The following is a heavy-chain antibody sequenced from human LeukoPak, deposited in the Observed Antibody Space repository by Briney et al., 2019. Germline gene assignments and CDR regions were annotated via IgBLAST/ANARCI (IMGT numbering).Heavy chain of an antibody. D-gene: IGHD3-10*02. CDR3: TTLYSGPRDY. CDR2: IKYDGSST. J-gene: IGHJ4*02. Sequence: QPGGSLRLSCAASGFSFNTYWMYWVRQVPEKGLVWVSRIKYDGSSTSYADSVKGRFTISRDNAKNTLYLQMNNLRAEDTAVYYCTTLYSGPRDYWGQGTLVTVSS. V-gene: IGHV3-74*01. CDR1: GFSFNTYW.